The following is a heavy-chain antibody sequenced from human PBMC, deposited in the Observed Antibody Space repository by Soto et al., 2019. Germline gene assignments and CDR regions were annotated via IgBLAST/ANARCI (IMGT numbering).Heavy chain of an antibody. V-gene: IGHV3-66*01. CDR2: IYSGGST. Sequence: GESLKISCAASGFTVSSNYMSWVRQAPGKGLEWVSVIYSGGSTYYADSVKGRFTISRHNSKNTLYLQMNSLRAEDTAVYYCSRGGDSSGFDAFDIWGQGTMVTVSS. CDR3: SRGGDSSGFDAFDI. J-gene: IGHJ3*02. CDR1: GFTVSSNY. D-gene: IGHD3-22*01.